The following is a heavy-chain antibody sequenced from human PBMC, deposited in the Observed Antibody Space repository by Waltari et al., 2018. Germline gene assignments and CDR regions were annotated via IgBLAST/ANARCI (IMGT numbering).Heavy chain of an antibody. V-gene: IGHV3-21*01. CDR2: ISSSSNYI. Sequence: EVQLVESGGGLVKPGGSLRLSCAAPGFIFSNNKMNWVRQAPGKGLEWVSSISSSSNYIYYAHSVKGRFTISRDNAKNSLYLQMNSLRGEDTAVYYCAKGFPTPYYFDYWGQGALVTVSS. J-gene: IGHJ4*02. CDR1: GFIFSNNK. CDR3: AKGFPTPYYFDY.